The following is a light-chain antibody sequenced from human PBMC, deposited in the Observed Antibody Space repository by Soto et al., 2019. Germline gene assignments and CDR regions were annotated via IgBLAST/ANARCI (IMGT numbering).Light chain of an antibody. CDR3: QQYNNWPFA. J-gene: IGKJ3*01. CDR1: QSVSST. Sequence: EMVMTQSPATLSVSPGERATLSCRASQSVSSTLAWYQQKPGQAPRLLIYGASTRATGIPARFSGSGSQTEFTLTISSLQSEDFAVYYCQQYNNWPFAFGPGTKVDI. V-gene: IGKV3-15*01. CDR2: GAS.